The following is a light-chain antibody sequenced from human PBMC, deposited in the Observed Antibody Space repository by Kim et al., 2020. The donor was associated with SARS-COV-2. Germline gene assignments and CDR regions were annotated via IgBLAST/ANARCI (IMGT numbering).Light chain of an antibody. CDR3: QQYDIVPPT. Sequence: DIQMAQSPSSLSASLGDRVTITCRASQAITNYLNWYQQKPGKAPTLLIYDASKLETGVPSRFSGSGSGTDFTFTISSLQPEDIATYYCQQYDIVPPTFGQGTRLEIK. CDR1: QAITNY. J-gene: IGKJ5*01. CDR2: DAS. V-gene: IGKV1-33*01.